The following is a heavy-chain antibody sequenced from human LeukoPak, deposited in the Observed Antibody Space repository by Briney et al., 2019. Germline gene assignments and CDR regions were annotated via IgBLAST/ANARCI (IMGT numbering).Heavy chain of an antibody. CDR3: ARAIAAAGTWRFDP. Sequence: SETLSLTCTVSGGSISSYFWSWIRQPPGKGPEWIGHMSYSGNTNYNPSLKSRVTISLDTSKNQFSLKLSSVTAADTAVYYCARAIAAAGTWRFDPWGQGTLVTVSS. CDR1: GGSISSYF. J-gene: IGHJ5*02. D-gene: IGHD6-13*01. V-gene: IGHV4-59*08. CDR2: MSYSGNT.